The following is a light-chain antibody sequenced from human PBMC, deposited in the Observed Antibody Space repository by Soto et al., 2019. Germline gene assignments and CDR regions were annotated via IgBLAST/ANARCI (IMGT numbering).Light chain of an antibody. V-gene: IGLV1-44*01. CDR2: SNN. J-gene: IGLJ3*02. CDR1: SSNIGSNT. CDR3: QSYDSSLSAGV. Sequence: QSVLTQPPSVSGSPRQRVTISCSGSSSNIGSNTVNWYQQLPGTAPKLLIYSNNQRPSGVPDRFSGSKSGTSASLAISGLQAEDEAEYYCQSYDSSLSAGVFGGGTQLTVL.